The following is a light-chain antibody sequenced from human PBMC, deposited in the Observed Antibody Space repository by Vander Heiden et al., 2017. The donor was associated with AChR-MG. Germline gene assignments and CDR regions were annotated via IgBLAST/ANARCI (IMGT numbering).Light chain of an antibody. J-gene: IGKJ3*01. CDR1: KKNY. V-gene: IGKV4-1*01. CDR3: QQYYNTPFT. CDR2: WAS. Sequence: DIVMTQSPDSLAVSLGERATINKKNYLAWYQQKPGQPPNLLIYWASTRESGVPDRFSGSGSGTDFTLTISSLQAEDVAVYYCQQYYNTPFTFGPGTKVDIK.